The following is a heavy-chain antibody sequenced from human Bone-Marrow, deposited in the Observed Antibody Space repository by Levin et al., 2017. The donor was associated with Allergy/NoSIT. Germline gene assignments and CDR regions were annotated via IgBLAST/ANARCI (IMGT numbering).Heavy chain of an antibody. CDR1: GFTFDTYT. J-gene: IGHJ4*02. V-gene: IGHV3-30*09. D-gene: IGHD3-10*01. Sequence: LSLTCAASGFTFDTYTMYWVRQIPGKGLEWVAVISRDGSVKFFADSVKGRFGISRDNSRNTLYLQMSSLRPEDTAVYYCAREIYFGSPFFDYWGQGTLVTVSS. CDR2: ISRDGSVK. CDR3: AREIYFGSPFFDY.